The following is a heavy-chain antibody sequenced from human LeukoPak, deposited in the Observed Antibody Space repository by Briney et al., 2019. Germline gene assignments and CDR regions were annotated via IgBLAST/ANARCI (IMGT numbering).Heavy chain of an antibody. J-gene: IGHJ6*03. CDR3: ARGVHYYDSSGYSGYYYYYYMDV. CDR2: FFHSGST. D-gene: IGHD3-22*01. V-gene: IGHV4-38-2*01. Sequence: SETLSLTCAVSGHSISSDYLWGWIRKPPGKGLEWIGTFFHSGSTFYNPSLKSRVTISVDTSKNQFSLKLSSVTAADTAVYYCARGVHYYDSSGYSGYYYYYYMDVWGKGTTVTVSS. CDR1: GHSISSDYL.